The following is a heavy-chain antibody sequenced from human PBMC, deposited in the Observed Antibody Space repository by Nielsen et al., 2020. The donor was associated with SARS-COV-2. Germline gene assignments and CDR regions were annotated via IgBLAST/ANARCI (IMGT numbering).Heavy chain of an antibody. Sequence: GESLKISCAASGFTFDDYGMSWVRQAPGKGLEWVSGINWNGGSTGYADSVKGRFTISRDNAKNSLHLQMNSLRAEDTALYHCARVLPPFNWFDPWGQGTLVTVSS. J-gene: IGHJ5*02. V-gene: IGHV3-20*01. D-gene: IGHD1-14*01. CDR2: INWNGGST. CDR3: ARVLPPFNWFDP. CDR1: GFTFDDYG.